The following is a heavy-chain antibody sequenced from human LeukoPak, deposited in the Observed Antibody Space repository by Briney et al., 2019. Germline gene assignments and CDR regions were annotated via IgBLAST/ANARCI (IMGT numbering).Heavy chain of an antibody. V-gene: IGHV3-21*04. CDR2: ISSSSYI. CDR3: ARAQKKYYYDSSGYYSRDYFDY. J-gene: IGHJ4*02. Sequence: GGSLRLSCAASGFTFSSYSMNWVRQAPGKGLEWVSSISSSSYIYYADSVKGRFTISRDNAKNSLYLQMNSLRAEDTAVYYCARAQKKYYYDSSGYYSRDYFDYWGQGTLVTVSS. CDR1: GFTFSSYS. D-gene: IGHD3-22*01.